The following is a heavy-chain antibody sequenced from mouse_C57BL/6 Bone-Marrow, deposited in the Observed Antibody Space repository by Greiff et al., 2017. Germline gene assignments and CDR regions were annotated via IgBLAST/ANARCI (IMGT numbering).Heavy chain of an antibody. Sequence: QVQLQQPGAELARPGASVKLSCKASGYTFTSYGIRWVKQRTGQGLEWIGEIYPKSGNTYYNEKFKGKATLTADKTSSTAYMELRSLTSEDSAVYYCARGQYYCSSYAWIAYWGQGTLVTVSA. V-gene: IGHV1-81*01. CDR2: IYPKSGNT. J-gene: IGHJ3*01. CDR3: ARGQYYCSSYAWIAY. CDR1: GYTFTSYG. D-gene: IGHD1-1*01.